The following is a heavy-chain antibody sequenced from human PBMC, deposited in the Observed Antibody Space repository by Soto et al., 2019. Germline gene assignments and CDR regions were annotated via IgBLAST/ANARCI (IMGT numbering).Heavy chain of an antibody. Sequence: GGSLRLSCAASGFTFSSYSMNWVRQAPGKGLEWVSSISSSSSYIYYADSVKGRFTISRDNAKNSLYLQMNSLRAEDTAVYYCANSKGVGSYGFGPGSYMDVWGKGTTVTSP. CDR1: GFTFSSYS. CDR3: ANSKGVGSYGFGPGSYMDV. D-gene: IGHD5-18*01. V-gene: IGHV3-21*04. J-gene: IGHJ6*03. CDR2: ISSSSSYI.